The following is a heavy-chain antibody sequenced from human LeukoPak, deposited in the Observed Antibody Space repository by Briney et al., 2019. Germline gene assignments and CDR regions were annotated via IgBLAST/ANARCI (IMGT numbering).Heavy chain of an antibody. D-gene: IGHD6-6*01. CDR1: GGSISSTNYY. V-gene: IGHV4-39*07. J-gene: IGHJ4*02. CDR3: ARVGYSSSIDY. Sequence: SETLSLTCTVSGGSISSTNYYWGWIRQALGWVLEIIGSIYYNGRTYYNPSLKSRVTISVDTSKNQFSLKLSSVTAAYTAVYYCARVGYSSSIDYWGQGTLVTVSS. CDR2: IYYNGRT.